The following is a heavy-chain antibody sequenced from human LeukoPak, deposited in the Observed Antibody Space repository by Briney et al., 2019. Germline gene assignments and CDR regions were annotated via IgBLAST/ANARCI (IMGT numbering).Heavy chain of an antibody. Sequence: ASVKVSCKAAGYTLTNYNISWVRQAPGQGLEWMGWINPNTGGTNYAQMFQGRVTMTRDTSISTAYLDLSRLRSDDTAVYYCARVFGPDDYYDSSGPFDYWGQGTPVTVSS. J-gene: IGHJ4*02. CDR1: GYTLTNYN. CDR3: ARVFGPDDYYDSSGPFDY. D-gene: IGHD3-22*01. CDR2: INPNTGGT. V-gene: IGHV1-2*02.